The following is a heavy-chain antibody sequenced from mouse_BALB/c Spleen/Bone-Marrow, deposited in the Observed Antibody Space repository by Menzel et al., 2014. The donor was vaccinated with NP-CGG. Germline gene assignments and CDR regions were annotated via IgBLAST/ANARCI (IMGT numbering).Heavy chain of an antibody. CDR1: GYSFTGYN. V-gene: IGHV1-39*01. J-gene: IGHJ3*01. CDR2: IDPQYGGT. D-gene: IGHD2-1*01. CDR3: ASYGNFFGY. Sequence: EVQLQESGPELEKPGASVKISCKASGYSFTGYNMNWVKQSNGKSLEWIGNIDPQYGGTSYDQKFKDKATLTVDKSSNTAYMQLKSLTSEDSAVYYCASYGNFFGYWGQGTPVTVSA.